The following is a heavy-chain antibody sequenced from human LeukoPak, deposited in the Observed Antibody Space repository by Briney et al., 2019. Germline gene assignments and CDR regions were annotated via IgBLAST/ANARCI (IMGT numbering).Heavy chain of an antibody. CDR3: AKDRFWSGYLPSYFVY. D-gene: IGHD3-3*01. CDR2: ISGDGGST. CDR1: GFTFDDYA. J-gene: IGHJ4*02. V-gene: IGHV3-43*02. Sequence: PGGSLTLTCAASGFTFDDYAMHWVRQAPGKGLEWVSLISGDGGSTYYADSVKGRFTISRDNSKNSLYLQMNSLRTEDTALYYCAKDRFWSGYLPSYFVYWGRGTLVTVSS.